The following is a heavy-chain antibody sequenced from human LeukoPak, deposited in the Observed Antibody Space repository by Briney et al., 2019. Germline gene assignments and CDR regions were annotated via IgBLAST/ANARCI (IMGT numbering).Heavy chain of an antibody. J-gene: IGHJ3*02. CDR1: GGTFSSYA. V-gene: IGHV1-69*01. CDR2: IIPIFGTA. CDR3: ARDRRGYSYGQTNDAFDI. Sequence: SVKVSCKASGGTFSSYAISWVRQAPGQGLEWMGGIIPIFGTANHAQKFQGRVTITADESTSTAYMELSSLRSEDTAVYYCARDRRGYSYGQTNDAFDIWGQGTMVTVSS. D-gene: IGHD5-18*01.